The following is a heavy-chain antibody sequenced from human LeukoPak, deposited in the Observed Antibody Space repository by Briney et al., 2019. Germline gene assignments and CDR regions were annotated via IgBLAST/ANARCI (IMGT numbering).Heavy chain of an antibody. V-gene: IGHV4-39*01. J-gene: IGHJ3*02. Sequence: SEPLSLTCSVSGGSISSSSYYWGWIRQPPGKGQEWVGSIYYSGSTYYNASLRSRVTISVDTSKNQFSLKLSSVTAADTAVYYCARRTTTKGAFDIWGQGTVVIVSS. CDR2: IYYSGST. CDR1: GGSISSSSYY. D-gene: IGHD4-17*01. CDR3: ARRTTTKGAFDI.